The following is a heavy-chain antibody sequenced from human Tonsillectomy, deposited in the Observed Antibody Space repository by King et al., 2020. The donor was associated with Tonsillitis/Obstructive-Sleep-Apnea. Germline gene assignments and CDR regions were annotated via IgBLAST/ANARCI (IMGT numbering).Heavy chain of an antibody. V-gene: IGHV3-48*03. CDR1: GFTFSSYE. CDR2: ITSGGSAT. Sequence: VQLVESGGGLVQPGGSLRLSCAASGFTFSSYELNWDRQAPGKGLEWVSYITSGGSATYYADSVKGRFTISRDNAKNSLYLQMNSLRAEDTAVYYCARDLGCDYWGQGTLVTVSS. J-gene: IGHJ4*02. CDR3: ARDLGCDY. D-gene: IGHD3-16*01.